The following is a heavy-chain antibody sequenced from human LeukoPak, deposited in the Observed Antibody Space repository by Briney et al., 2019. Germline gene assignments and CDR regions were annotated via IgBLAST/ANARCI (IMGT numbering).Heavy chain of an antibody. D-gene: IGHD4-17*01. CDR1: GGSISSGGYS. V-gene: IGHV4-30-2*01. J-gene: IGHJ3*02. CDR3: ARFSDYGDYLGAFDI. Sequence: SQTLSLTCAVSGGSISSGGYSWSWIRQPPGKGLEWIGYIYHSGSTYYNPSPKSRVTISVDRSKNQFSLKLSSVTAADTAVYYCARFSDYGDYLGAFDIWGQGTMVTVSS. CDR2: IYHSGST.